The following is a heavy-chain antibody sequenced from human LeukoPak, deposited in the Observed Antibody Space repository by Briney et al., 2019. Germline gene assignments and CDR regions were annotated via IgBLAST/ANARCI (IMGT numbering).Heavy chain of an antibody. D-gene: IGHD2-21*01. V-gene: IGHV3-21*01. Sequence: PGGSLRLSCAASGFTFSTYSMDWVRQAPGKGLEWISSIRDSSSYIYYADSVKGRFTLSRDNAKNSLYLQMSSLRAEDTAVYYCAREGTAYCGGDCYLDYWGQGTLVTVSS. CDR3: AREGTAYCGGDCYLDY. J-gene: IGHJ4*02. CDR2: IRDSSSYI. CDR1: GFTFSTYS.